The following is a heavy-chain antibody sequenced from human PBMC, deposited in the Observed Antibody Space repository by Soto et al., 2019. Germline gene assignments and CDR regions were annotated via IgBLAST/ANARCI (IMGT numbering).Heavy chain of an antibody. CDR1: GFTFSDYS. J-gene: IGHJ6*02. Sequence: PGGSLRLSCAASGFTFSDYSFNWVRQTPGKGLEWVAYISFRSIAIYHADSVKGRFTISRDDAKNSVFLQMSSLRDEDTAVYYCTRDSGRAYGMDVWGQGTTVTVSS. CDR2: ISFRSIAI. CDR3: TRDSGRAYGMDV. V-gene: IGHV3-48*02. D-gene: IGHD3-10*01.